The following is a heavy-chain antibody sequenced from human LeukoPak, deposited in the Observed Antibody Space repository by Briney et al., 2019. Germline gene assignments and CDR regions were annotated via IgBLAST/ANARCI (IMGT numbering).Heavy chain of an antibody. Sequence: GGSLRLSCAASGFTFSSYWMSWVRQAPGKGLEWVANIKQDGSEKYYVDSVKGRFTISRDNAKNSLYLQMNSLRAEDTAVYYCARAKYYDILTGYYDNTEYYFDYWGREPWSPSPQ. CDR3: ARAKYYDILTGYYDNTEYYFDY. V-gene: IGHV3-7*01. J-gene: IGHJ4*02. CDR1: GFTFSSYW. D-gene: IGHD3-9*01. CDR2: IKQDGSEK.